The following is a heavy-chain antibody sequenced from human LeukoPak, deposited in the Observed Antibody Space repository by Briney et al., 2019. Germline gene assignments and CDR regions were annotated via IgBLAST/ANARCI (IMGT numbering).Heavy chain of an antibody. CDR3: ARGEYYFDY. CDR1: GFTFSDYY. CDR2: ITSSSSYT. Sequence: GGSLRLSCAASGFTFSDYYMSWIRQAPGKGLEWVSYITSSSSYTDYADSVKGRFTISRDNAKNSLYLRMNNLRAEDTAVYYCARGEYYFDYWGQGTLVTVSS. V-gene: IGHV3-11*06. J-gene: IGHJ4*02.